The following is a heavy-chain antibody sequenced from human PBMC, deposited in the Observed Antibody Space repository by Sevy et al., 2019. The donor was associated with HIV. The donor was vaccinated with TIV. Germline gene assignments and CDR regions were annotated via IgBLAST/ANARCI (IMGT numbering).Heavy chain of an antibody. V-gene: IGHV3-9*01. J-gene: IGHJ3*02. CDR2: ISWNSGSI. D-gene: IGHD1-26*01. CDR1: GFTFDDYA. Sequence: GGSLRLSCAASGFTFDDYAMHWVRQAPGKGLEWVSGISWNSGSIGYADSVKGRFTISRDNAKNSLYLQMNSLSAEDTALYYCAKDMGGGYFAFDIWGQGTMVTVSS. CDR3: AKDMGGGYFAFDI.